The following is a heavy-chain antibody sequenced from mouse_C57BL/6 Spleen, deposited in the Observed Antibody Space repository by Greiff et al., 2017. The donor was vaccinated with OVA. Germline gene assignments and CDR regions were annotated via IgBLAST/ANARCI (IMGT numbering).Heavy chain of an antibody. D-gene: IGHD1-1*01. CDR3: AIPNGSSDRYFDV. J-gene: IGHJ1*03. V-gene: IGHV5-6*01. CDR2: ISSGGSYT. CDR1: GFTFSSYG. Sequence: EVKLVESGGDLVKPGGSLKLSCEASGFTFSSYGMSWVRQTPDKRLEWVATISSGGSYTYYHDSLKGRSTISRDNATNTLYLQLSSLKSEDTAMYYCAIPNGSSDRYFDVWGTGTTVTVSA.